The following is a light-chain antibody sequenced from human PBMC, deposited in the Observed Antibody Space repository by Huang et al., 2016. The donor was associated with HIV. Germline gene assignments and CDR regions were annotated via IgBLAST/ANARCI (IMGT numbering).Light chain of an antibody. J-gene: IGKJ1*01. CDR2: DSS. CDR3: QHYGNWPPWT. Sequence: IVITQSPATLSVSPGERATLSCRASQTIKSNLVWYQQRLGQPPGLLICDSSGRAPGVPARFGGSGSGTNFTLTISSLQSEDFAVYYCQHYGNWPPWTFGPGTNVEMK. V-gene: IGKV3-15*01. CDR1: QTIKSN.